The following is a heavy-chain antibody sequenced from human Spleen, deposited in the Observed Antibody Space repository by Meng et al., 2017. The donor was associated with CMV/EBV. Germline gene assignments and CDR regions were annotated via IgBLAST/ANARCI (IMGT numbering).Heavy chain of an antibody. CDR2: ISGYNGKT. J-gene: IGHJ5*02. CDR1: GYTFTRYG. D-gene: IGHD3-22*01. V-gene: IGHV1-18*01. CDR3: ARDLITMTPNWFDP. Sequence: ASGYTFTRYGLSWVRQAPGQGLEWMGWISGYNGKTNYAQKFQGRVTMTTDTSTSTAYMELRSLRSDDTAVYYCARDLITMTPNWFDPWGQGTLVTVSS.